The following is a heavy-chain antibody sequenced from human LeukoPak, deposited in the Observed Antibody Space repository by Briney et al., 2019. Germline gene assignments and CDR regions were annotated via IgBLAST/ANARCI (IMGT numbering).Heavy chain of an antibody. CDR3: ARAASYDYVWGSYRYAAYYFDY. V-gene: IGHV4-34*01. CDR2: INHSGST. CDR1: GGSFSGYY. D-gene: IGHD3-16*02. Sequence: SETLSLTCAVYGGSFSGYYWSRIRQPPGKGLEWIGEINHSGSTNYNPSLKSRVTISVDTSKNQFSLKLSSVTAADTAVYYCARAASYDYVWGSYRYAAYYFDYWGQGTLVTVSS. J-gene: IGHJ4*02.